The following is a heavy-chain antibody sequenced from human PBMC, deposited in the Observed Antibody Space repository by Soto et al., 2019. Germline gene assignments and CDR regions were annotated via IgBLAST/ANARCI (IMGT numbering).Heavy chain of an antibody. D-gene: IGHD1-7*01. V-gene: IGHV4-30-4*01. CDR2: IYYSGST. CDR3: ARVDLELADY. Sequence: SETLSLTCTVSGGSISSGDYYWSWIRQPPGKGLEWIGYIYYSGSTYYNPSLKSRVTISVDTSKDQFSLKLSSVTAADTAVYYCARVDLELADYWGQGTLVTVSS. CDR1: GGSISSGDYY. J-gene: IGHJ4*02.